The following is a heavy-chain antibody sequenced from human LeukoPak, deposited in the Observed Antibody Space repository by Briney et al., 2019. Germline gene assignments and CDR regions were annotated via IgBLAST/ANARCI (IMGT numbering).Heavy chain of an antibody. D-gene: IGHD5-18*01. CDR2: IKQDGCEK. CDR3: ASYSTRETQWIQLWPYYYYGMDV. Sequence: TGGSLRLSCAASGFTFSSYWMSWVRQAPGKGLEWVANIKQDGCEKYYVDSVKGRFTISRDNAKNSLYLQMNSLRAEDTAVYYCASYSTRETQWIQLWPYYYYGMDVWGQGTTVTVSS. V-gene: IGHV3-7*05. J-gene: IGHJ6*02. CDR1: GFTFSSYW.